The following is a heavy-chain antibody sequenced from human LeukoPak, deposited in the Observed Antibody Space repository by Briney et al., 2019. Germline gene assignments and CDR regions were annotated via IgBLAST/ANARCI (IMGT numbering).Heavy chain of an antibody. CDR3: ARERASAGPHFEH. Sequence: SETLSLTCSVSGCSITTYYWSWIRQPPGKGLEWIGYNYNRGTTNYNPSLKSRVTISVDRSENQFSLSLTSVTAADTAVYYCARERASAGPHFEHWGRGILVTVSS. J-gene: IGHJ4*02. D-gene: IGHD6-13*01. CDR2: NYNRGTT. V-gene: IGHV4-59*01. CDR1: GCSITTYY.